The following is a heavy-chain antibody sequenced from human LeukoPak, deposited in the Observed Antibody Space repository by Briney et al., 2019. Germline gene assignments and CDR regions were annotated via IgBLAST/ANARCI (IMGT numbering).Heavy chain of an antibody. J-gene: IGHJ4*02. CDR3: ARVGGLRLGTLPWY. D-gene: IGHD3-16*01. CDR2: INPNSGGT. Sequence: ASVKVSCKASGGTFSSYAISWVRQAPGQGLEWMGWINPNSGGTNYAQKFQGRVTMTRDTSISTAYMELSRLRSDDTAVYYCARVGGLRLGTLPWYWGQGTLVTVSS. V-gene: IGHV1-2*02. CDR1: GGTFSSYA.